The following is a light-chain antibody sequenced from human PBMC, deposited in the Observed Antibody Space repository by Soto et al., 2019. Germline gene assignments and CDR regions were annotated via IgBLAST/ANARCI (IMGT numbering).Light chain of an antibody. Sequence: QSALTQPASVSGSPGQSITISCTGTSSDVGSYNLVSWYQQHPGKAPKLLIYEGSKRPSGVSNRFSGSKSGNTASLTISGLQAEDEADYYCCSYAGSRVFVGGTKLTVL. CDR1: SSDVGSYNL. CDR3: CSYAGSRV. J-gene: IGLJ3*02. V-gene: IGLV2-23*01. CDR2: EGS.